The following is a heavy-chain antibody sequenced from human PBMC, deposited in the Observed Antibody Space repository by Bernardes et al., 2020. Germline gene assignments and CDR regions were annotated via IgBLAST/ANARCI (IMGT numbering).Heavy chain of an antibody. CDR1: GFSLTTDEMC. CDR2: IGGDDDK. V-gene: IGHV2-70*11. CDR3: ARIRRLSGRGPPSYHFYQMDV. J-gene: IGHJ6*03. Sequence: SGPTLVKPTQTVTLTCTFSGFSLTTDEMCVSWIRQPPGKALEWLARIGGDDDKYYSTSLRTRLTISKDTSKNQVALTMTKMDPVDTATYYCARIRRLSGRGPPSYHFYQMDVWGKGTTVTVSS.